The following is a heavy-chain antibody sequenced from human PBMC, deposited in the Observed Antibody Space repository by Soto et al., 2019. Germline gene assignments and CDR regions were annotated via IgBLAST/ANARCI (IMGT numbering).Heavy chain of an antibody. Sequence: GASVKVSCKASGYTFTVFYMHWVRQAPGQGLEWMGLINPSGDSTSYAQKFQGRVTMTRDTSTSTVYMELSSLRSEDTAVYYCARDRGYCTGGSCLASYWFDPWGQGTLVTVSS. CDR1: GYTFTVFY. J-gene: IGHJ5*02. D-gene: IGHD2-15*01. V-gene: IGHV1-46*01. CDR2: INPSGDST. CDR3: ARDRGYCTGGSCLASYWFDP.